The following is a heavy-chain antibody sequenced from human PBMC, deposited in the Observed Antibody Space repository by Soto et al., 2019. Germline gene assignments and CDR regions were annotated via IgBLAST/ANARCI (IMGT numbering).Heavy chain of an antibody. J-gene: IGHJ4*02. Sequence: SETLSLTSAVYGGYFSGYYWSWIRQPPGKGLEWIGEINHSGSTNYNPSLKSRVTISVDTSKNQFSLKLSSVTAADTAVYYCASSAGDSSGWLVPSPSSRKFDYWGQGTLVTVSS. V-gene: IGHV4-34*01. CDR1: GGYFSGYY. D-gene: IGHD6-19*01. CDR3: ASSAGDSSGWLVPSPSSRKFDY. CDR2: INHSGST.